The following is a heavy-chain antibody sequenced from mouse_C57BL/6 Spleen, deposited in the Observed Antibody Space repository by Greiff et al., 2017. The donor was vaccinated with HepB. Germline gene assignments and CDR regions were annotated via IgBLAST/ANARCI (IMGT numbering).Heavy chain of an antibody. CDR2: INPNNGGT. CDR1: GYTFTDYN. Sequence: VQLKQSGPELVKPGASVKMSCKASGYTFTDYNMHWVKQSHGKSLEWIGYINPNNGGTSYNQKFKGKATLTVNKSSSTAYMELRSLTSEDSAVYYCAREGDDGYYGYFDVWGTGTTVTVSS. D-gene: IGHD2-3*01. CDR3: AREGDDGYYGYFDV. V-gene: IGHV1-22*01. J-gene: IGHJ1*03.